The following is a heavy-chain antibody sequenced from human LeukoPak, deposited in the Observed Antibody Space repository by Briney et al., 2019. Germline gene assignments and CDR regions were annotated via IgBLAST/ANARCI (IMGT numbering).Heavy chain of an antibody. Sequence: SETLSLTCAVSGYSISSGYYWGWIRQPPGEGLEWIGSIYHSGSTYYNPSLKSRVTISVDTSKNQFSLKLSSVTAADTAVYYCHSTAARGADAFDIWGQGTMVTVSS. D-gene: IGHD3-10*01. CDR3: HSTAARGADAFDI. CDR2: IYHSGST. J-gene: IGHJ3*02. CDR1: GYSISSGYY. V-gene: IGHV4-38-2*01.